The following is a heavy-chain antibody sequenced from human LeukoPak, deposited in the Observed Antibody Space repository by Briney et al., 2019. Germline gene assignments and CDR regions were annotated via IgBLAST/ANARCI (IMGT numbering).Heavy chain of an antibody. Sequence: SVKVSCKASGGTFSSYATSWVRQAPGQGLEWMGGIIPIFGTANYAQKFQGRVTITTDESTSTAYMELSSLRSEDTAVYYCARDRSVAGTFWFDPWGQGTLVTVSS. D-gene: IGHD6-19*01. J-gene: IGHJ5*02. CDR3: ARDRSVAGTFWFDP. CDR1: GGTFSSYA. CDR2: IIPIFGTA. V-gene: IGHV1-69*05.